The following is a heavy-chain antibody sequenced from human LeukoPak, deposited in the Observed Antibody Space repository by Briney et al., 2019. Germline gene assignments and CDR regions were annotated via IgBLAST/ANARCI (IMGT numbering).Heavy chain of an antibody. D-gene: IGHD3-9*01. Sequence: GRSLRLSCAASGFTFSSYAMHWVRQAPGKGLEWVAVISYDGSNKYYADSVKGRFTISRDNSKNTPYLQMNSLRAEDTSVYYCARAASSDYDIRTDYWGKGTLVTVSS. J-gene: IGHJ4*02. CDR3: ARAASSDYDIRTDY. V-gene: IGHV3-30*01. CDR2: ISYDGSNK. CDR1: GFTFSSYA.